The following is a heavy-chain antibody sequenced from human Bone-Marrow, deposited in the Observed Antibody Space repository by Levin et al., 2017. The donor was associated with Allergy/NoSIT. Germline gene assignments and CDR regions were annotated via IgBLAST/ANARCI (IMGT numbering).Heavy chain of an antibody. J-gene: IGHJ4*02. D-gene: IGHD3-22*01. V-gene: IGHV3-23*01. CDR1: GFTFSSYA. CDR2: ISGSGGST. Sequence: GGSLRLSCAASGFTFSSYAMSWVRQAPGKGLEWVSAISGSGGSTYYADSVKGRFTISRDNSKNTLYLQMNSLRAEDTAVYYCAKDGGSGMNIGPIVYYYERSGPHDYWGQGTLVTVSS. CDR3: AKDGGSGMNIGPIVYYYERSGPHDY.